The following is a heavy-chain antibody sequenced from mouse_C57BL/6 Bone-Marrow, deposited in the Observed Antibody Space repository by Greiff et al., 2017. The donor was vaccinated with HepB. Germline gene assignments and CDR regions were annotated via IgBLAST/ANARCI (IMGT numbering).Heavy chain of an antibody. D-gene: IGHD1-1*01. V-gene: IGHV1-64*01. CDR3: ARRITTVVHWYFDV. CDR1: GYTFTSYW. J-gene: IGHJ1*03. CDR2: IHPNSGST. Sequence: QVQLQQPGAELVKPGASVKLSCKASGYTFTSYWMHWVKQRPGQGLEWIGMIHPNSGSTNYNEKFKSKATLTVDKSSSTAYMQLSSLTSEDSAVYYCARRITTVVHWYFDVWGTGTTVTVSS.